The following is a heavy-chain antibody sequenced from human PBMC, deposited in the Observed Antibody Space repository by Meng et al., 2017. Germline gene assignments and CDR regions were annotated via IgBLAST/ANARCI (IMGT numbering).Heavy chain of an antibody. CDR3: ARQMVRGVILFDY. Sequence: LVKSGAGGTKPGSSLKVPGKASGGTFSSYAISWVRQAPGQGLEWMGGIIPIFGTANYAQKFQGRVTITADESTSTAYMELSSLRSEDTAVYYCARQMVRGVILFDYWGQGTLVTVSS. CDR1: GGTFSSYA. J-gene: IGHJ4*02. CDR2: IIPIFGTA. D-gene: IGHD3-10*01. V-gene: IGHV1-69*01.